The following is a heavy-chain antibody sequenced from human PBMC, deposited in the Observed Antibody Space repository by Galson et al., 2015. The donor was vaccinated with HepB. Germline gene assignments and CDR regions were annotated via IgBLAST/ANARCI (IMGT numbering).Heavy chain of an antibody. D-gene: IGHD3-22*01. CDR1: GYTFTGYH. CDR2: INPNSGGT. Sequence: SVKVSCKASGYTFTGYHMHWVRQAPGQGLEWMGRINPNSGGTNYAQKFQGRVTMTRDTSISTAYMELSRLRSDDTAVYYCAREDTASITMIVVGHFDIWGQGTMVTVSS. CDR3: AREDTASITMIVVGHFDI. V-gene: IGHV1-2*06. J-gene: IGHJ3*02.